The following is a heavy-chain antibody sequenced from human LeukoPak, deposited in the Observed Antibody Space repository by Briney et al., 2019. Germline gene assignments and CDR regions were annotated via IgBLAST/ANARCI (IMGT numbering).Heavy chain of an antibody. CDR3: ARLQTKTHYYGSGSYGTEFDY. D-gene: IGHD3-10*01. Sequence: GESLKISCKGFGYSFTSYWIGWVRQMPGKGLEWMGIIYPGDSDTRYSPSFQGQVTISADESISTAYLQWSSLKASHTAMYYCARLQTKTHYYGSGSYGTEFDYWGQGTLVTVSS. CDR1: GYSFTSYW. V-gene: IGHV5-51*01. CDR2: IYPGDSDT. J-gene: IGHJ4*02.